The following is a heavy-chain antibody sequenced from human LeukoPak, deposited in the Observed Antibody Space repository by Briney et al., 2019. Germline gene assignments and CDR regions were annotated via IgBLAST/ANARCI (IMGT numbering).Heavy chain of an antibody. CDR2: INHSGST. D-gene: IGHD3-3*01. V-gene: IGHV4-34*01. CDR3: ARGIRFLEWLLFHGGAFDI. Sequence: KPSETLSLTCAVYGGSFSGYYWSWIRQPPGKGLEWIGEINHSGSTNYNPSLKSRVTISVDTSKNQFSLKLSSLTAADTAVYYCARGIRFLEWLLFHGGAFDIWGQGTMVTVSS. CDR1: GGSFSGYY. J-gene: IGHJ3*02.